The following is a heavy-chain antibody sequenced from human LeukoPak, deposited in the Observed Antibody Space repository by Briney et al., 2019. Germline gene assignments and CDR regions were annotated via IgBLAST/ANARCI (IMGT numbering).Heavy chain of an antibody. Sequence: GGALRLCCSASGFTFSSYVRHSVRQAPGKGLEWVAFIQYDGSNKYYEDSVKGRFTISRDNSKNTRYLQMNSLRAEDTAVYYCAKDRPVVRGVISDDAFDIWGQGTMVAVSS. V-gene: IGHV3-30*02. D-gene: IGHD3-10*01. CDR2: IQYDGSNK. CDR3: AKDRPVVRGVISDDAFDI. CDR1: GFTFSSYV. J-gene: IGHJ3*02.